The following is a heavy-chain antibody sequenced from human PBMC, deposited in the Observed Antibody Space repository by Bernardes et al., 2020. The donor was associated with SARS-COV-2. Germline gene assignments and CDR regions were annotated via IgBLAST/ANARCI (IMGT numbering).Heavy chain of an antibody. D-gene: IGHD3-10*01. CDR1: GGSFRGSY. CDR3: ARVRLLWFGELRNYYYGMDV. J-gene: IGHJ6*02. Sequence: SETLSLTCAVYGGSFRGSYWSWIRQPPGKGLEWIGEINHSGSTNYNPSLKSRVTISVDTSKNQFSLKLSSVTAADTAVYYCARVRLLWFGELRNYYYGMDVWGQG. V-gene: IGHV4-34*01. CDR2: INHSGST.